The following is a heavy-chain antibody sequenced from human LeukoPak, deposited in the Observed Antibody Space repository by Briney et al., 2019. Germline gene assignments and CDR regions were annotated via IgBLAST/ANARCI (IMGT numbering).Heavy chain of an antibody. Sequence: PGGSLRLSCAASGFTFSSYGMSWVRQAPGKGLEWVSVIYSGGSTYYADSVKGRFTISRDNSKNTLYLQMNSLRAEDTAVYYCARVGRLLWFGPYYFDYWGQGTLVTVSS. CDR3: ARVGRLLWFGPYYFDY. CDR1: GFTFSSYG. V-gene: IGHV3-53*01. J-gene: IGHJ4*02. D-gene: IGHD3-10*01. CDR2: IYSGGST.